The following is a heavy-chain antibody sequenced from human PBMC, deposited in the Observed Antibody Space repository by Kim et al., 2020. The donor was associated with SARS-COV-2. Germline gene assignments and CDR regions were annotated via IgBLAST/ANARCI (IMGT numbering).Heavy chain of an antibody. Sequence: GGSLRLSCAASGFTFSDSAMHWVRQASGKGLEWVGRIRSKANSYASTYAASVRVRITIARDESTHAPYLHRHSVETAATDVYYCTRDSRTALAFWDAYD. CDR3: TRDSRTALAFWDAYD. CDR2: IRSKANSYAS. CDR1: GFTFSDSA. J-gene: IGHJ3*02. D-gene: IGHD3-3*02. V-gene: IGHV3-73*01.